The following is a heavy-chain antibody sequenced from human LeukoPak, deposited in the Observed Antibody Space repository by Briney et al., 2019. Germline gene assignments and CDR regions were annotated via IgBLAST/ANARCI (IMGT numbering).Heavy chain of an antibody. CDR2: ISSSSSYI. D-gene: IGHD3-9*01. J-gene: IGHJ4*02. CDR3: ARDTGEYYDILTGTFDY. V-gene: IGHV3-21*01. Sequence: PGGSLRLSRAASGFTFSSYSMNWVRQAPGKGLEWVSSISSSSSYIYYADSVKGRFTISRDNAKNSLYLQMNSLRAEDTAVYYCARDTGEYYDILTGTFDYWGQGTLVTVSS. CDR1: GFTFSSYS.